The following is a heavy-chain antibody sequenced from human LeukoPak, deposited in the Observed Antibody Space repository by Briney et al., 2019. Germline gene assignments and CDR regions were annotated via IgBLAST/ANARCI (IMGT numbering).Heavy chain of an antibody. Sequence: ASVNVSCKASGGTLSSYAISWVRQAPGQGLEWMGGIIPIYGTANYAQKLQGRVTITADKSTSTAYMELSSLRSEDTAVYYCASYPFYYYDSSGYAFDIWGQGTMVTVSS. CDR3: ASYPFYYYDSSGYAFDI. CDR1: GGTLSSYA. D-gene: IGHD3-22*01. J-gene: IGHJ3*02. CDR2: IIPIYGTA. V-gene: IGHV1-69*06.